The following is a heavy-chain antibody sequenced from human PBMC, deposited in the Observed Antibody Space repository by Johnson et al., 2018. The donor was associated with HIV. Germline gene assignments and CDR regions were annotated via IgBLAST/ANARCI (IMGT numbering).Heavy chain of an antibody. V-gene: IGHV3-11*04. J-gene: IGHJ3*02. Sequence: QVQLVESGGDLVKPGGSLRLSCAASGFIFSDYCMSWIRQAPGKGLEWVSYISSSGTNIYYADSVKGRFSISRDNAKNSLYLQMNSLRAEDTAVYYCAKGFFELDDAFDIWGQGTMVTVSS. D-gene: IGHD3/OR15-3a*01. CDR2: ISSSGTNI. CDR1: GFIFSDYC. CDR3: AKGFFELDDAFDI.